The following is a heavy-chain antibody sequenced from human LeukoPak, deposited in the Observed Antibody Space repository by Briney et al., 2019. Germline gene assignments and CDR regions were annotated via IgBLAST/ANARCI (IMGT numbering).Heavy chain of an antibody. Sequence: PGGSLRLSCAASGFSFSFYSMNWVRQAPGKGLEWVASISSTTSYIYEADSIKGRFSISRDNARNSLYLQMNSLRTDDTAVYYCARVGSGAHVWSPKGGSGYFDYWGQGTLVTVSS. D-gene: IGHD1-26*01. J-gene: IGHJ4*02. CDR2: ISSTTSYI. V-gene: IGHV3-21*04. CDR1: GFSFSFYS. CDR3: ARVGSGAHVWSPKGGSGYFDY.